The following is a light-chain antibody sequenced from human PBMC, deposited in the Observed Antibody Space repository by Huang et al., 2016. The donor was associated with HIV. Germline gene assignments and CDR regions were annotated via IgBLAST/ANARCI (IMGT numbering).Light chain of an antibody. CDR2: AAS. CDR3: QQYNNWPPIT. J-gene: IGKJ5*01. Sequence: EIVMTQSPATLSVSQGERATLSCRASPSVSSDLAWYQQKPGQAPRLLIYAASTRATGIPARFSGSGSGTEFTLTSSSLQSEDFALYYCQQYNNWPPITFGQGTRLEIK. V-gene: IGKV3-15*01. CDR1: PSVSSD.